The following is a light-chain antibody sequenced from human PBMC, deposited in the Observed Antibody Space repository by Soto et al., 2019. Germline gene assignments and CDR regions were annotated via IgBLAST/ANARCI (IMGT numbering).Light chain of an antibody. CDR3: MQGTHWPWT. CDR2: KVS. J-gene: IGKJ1*01. Sequence: DVVMTQSPLSLSVTLGQPASISCRSSQGLLYSDGNTYLNWFQQRPGQSPRRLIYKVSNRDSGVPDRFSGSGSGTDFTLKISRVEAEDVGIYYCMQGTHWPWTFGQGTKVEIK. V-gene: IGKV2-30*01. CDR1: QGLLYSDGNTY.